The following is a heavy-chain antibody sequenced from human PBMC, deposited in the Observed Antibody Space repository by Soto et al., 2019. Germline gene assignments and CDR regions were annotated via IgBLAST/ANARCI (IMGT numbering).Heavy chain of an antibody. V-gene: IGHV3-30-3*01. CDR3: ARDSDYYDSSGYYVRGSWFDP. CDR1: GFTFSSYA. Sequence: QVQLVESGGGVVQPGRSLRLSCAASGFTFSSYAMHWVRQAPGKGLEWAAVISYDGSNKYYADSVKGRFTISRDNSKNTLYLQMNSLRAEDTAVYYCARDSDYYDSSGYYVRGSWFDPWGQGTLVTVSS. D-gene: IGHD3-22*01. J-gene: IGHJ5*02. CDR2: ISYDGSNK.